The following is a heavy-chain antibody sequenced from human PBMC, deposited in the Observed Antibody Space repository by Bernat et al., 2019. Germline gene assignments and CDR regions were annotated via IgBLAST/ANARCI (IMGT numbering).Heavy chain of an antibody. V-gene: IGHV3-33*01. CDR3: ARDGAPPTVTNEGDHDAFDI. CDR1: GFTFSSYG. D-gene: IGHD4-17*01. J-gene: IGHJ3*02. Sequence: QVQLVESGGGVVQPGRSLRLSCAASGFTFSSYGLHWVRQAPGKGLEWVAVIWYDGSNKYYADSVKGRFTISRDNSKNTLYLQMNSLRAEDTAVYYCARDGAPPTVTNEGDHDAFDIWGQGTMVTVSS. CDR2: IWYDGSNK.